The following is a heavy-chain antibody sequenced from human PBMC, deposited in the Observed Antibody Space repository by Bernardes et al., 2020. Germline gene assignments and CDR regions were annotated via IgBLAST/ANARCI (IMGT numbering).Heavy chain of an antibody. CDR2: IYYSGST. J-gene: IGHJ6*02. CDR3: ARSSSGVVAATYYYYYGMDV. V-gene: IGHV4-59*01. Sequence: SETLSLTCTVSGGSISSYYWSWIRQPPGKGLEWIGYIYYSGSTNYNPSLKSRVTISVDTSKNQFSLKLSSVTAADTAVYYCARSSSGVVAATYYYYYGMDVWGQGTTVTVSS. CDR1: GGSISSYY. D-gene: IGHD2-15*01.